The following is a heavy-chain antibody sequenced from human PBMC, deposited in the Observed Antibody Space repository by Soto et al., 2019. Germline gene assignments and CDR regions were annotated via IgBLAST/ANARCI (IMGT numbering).Heavy chain of an antibody. CDR3: AKDRITMIVVAEYYFGY. CDR2: ITYDGSNK. CDR1: GFTFSSYG. D-gene: IGHD3-22*01. Sequence: QVQLVESGGGVVQPGRSLRLSCAASGFTFSSYGMHWVRQAPGKGLEWVAVITYDGSNKYYADSVKGRVTISRDNSKNTLYLQMNSLRAEDTAVYYCAKDRITMIVVAEYYFGYWGQGTLVTVSS. J-gene: IGHJ4*02. V-gene: IGHV3-30*18.